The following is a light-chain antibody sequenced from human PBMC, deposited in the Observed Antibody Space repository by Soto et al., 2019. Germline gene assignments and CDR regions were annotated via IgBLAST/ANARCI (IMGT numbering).Light chain of an antibody. V-gene: IGLV1-44*01. CDR3: AAWDDSLNGWV. CDR2: ENN. J-gene: IGLJ3*02. CDR1: ASNIGRDP. Sequence: QSVLTQPPSASGAPGQRVTISCSGSASNIGRDPVNWYQQAPGTAPKLLIYENNHRPSGVPDRFSGSKSGTSASLVISGLQSEDEADYFCAAWDDSLNGWVFGGGTKVTVL.